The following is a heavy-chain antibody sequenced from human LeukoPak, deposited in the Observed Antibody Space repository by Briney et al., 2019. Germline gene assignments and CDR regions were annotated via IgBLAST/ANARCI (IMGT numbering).Heavy chain of an antibody. CDR1: GYTSTSYY. CDR2: INPSGGST. CDR3: ARDREWLSYYYYYGMDV. J-gene: IGHJ6*02. Sequence: ASVKVSCKASGYTSTSYYMHWVRQAPGQGLEWMGIINPSGGSTSYAQKFQGRVTMTRDTSTSTVYMELSSLRSEDTAVYYCARDREWLSYYYYYGMDVWGQGTTVTVSS. V-gene: IGHV1-46*01. D-gene: IGHD3-3*01.